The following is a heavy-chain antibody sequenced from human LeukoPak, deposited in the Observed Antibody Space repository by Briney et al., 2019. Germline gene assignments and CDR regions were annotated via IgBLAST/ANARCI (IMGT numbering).Heavy chain of an antibody. V-gene: IGHV3-30*18. Sequence: GRSLRLSCAASGFTLSSYGMHWVRQAPGKGLEWVAVISYDGSNKYYADSVKGRFTISRDNSKNTEYLQMNSLRAEDTAVYYCAKDYFYGRYRSRWLSAFDFWGQGTLVTVSS. J-gene: IGHJ4*02. CDR3: AKDYFYGRYRSRWLSAFDF. CDR1: GFTLSSYG. D-gene: IGHD6-19*01. CDR2: ISYDGSNK.